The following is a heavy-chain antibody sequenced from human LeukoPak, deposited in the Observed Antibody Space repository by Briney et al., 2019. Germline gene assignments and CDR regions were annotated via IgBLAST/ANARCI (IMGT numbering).Heavy chain of an antibody. J-gene: IGHJ4*02. CDR1: GFTFSSYG. CDR2: ISYDGSNK. V-gene: IGHV3-30*18. CDR3: AKDQGY. Sequence: GRSLRLSCAASGFTFSSYGMHWVRQAPGKGLEWVAVISYDGSNKYYADSVKGRFTISRDNSKNTLYLQMNSLRAEDTAVYYCAKDQGYWGRGTLVTVSS.